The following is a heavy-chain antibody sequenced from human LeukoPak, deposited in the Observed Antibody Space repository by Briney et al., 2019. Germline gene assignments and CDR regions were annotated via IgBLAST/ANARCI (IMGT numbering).Heavy chain of an antibody. CDR1: GFTFSIHT. Sequence: GRSLRLSCAASGFTFSIHTMHWVRQAPGKGLEWVALISYDGSNEYYADSVQGRFSISRDSSKNMMYLQMNSLRAEDTAVFYCARPYSGFFAAFDIWGQGTMVTVSS. D-gene: IGHD3-10*01. CDR2: ISYDGSNE. CDR3: ARPYSGFFAAFDI. V-gene: IGHV3-30*04. J-gene: IGHJ3*02.